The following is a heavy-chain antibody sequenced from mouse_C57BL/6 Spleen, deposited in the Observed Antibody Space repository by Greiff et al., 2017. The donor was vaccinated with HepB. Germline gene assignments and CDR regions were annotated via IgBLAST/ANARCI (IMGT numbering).Heavy chain of an antibody. CDR2: IYPGSGNT. CDR3: ARCRYYGTEGYFDV. D-gene: IGHD1-1*01. J-gene: IGHJ1*03. Sequence: QVQLQQSGAELVRPGASVKLSCKASGYTFTDYYINWVKQRPGQGLEWIARIYPGSGNTYYNEKFKGKATLTAEKSSSTAYMQLSSLTSEDSAVYFCARCRYYGTEGYFDVWGTGTTVTVSS. V-gene: IGHV1-76*01. CDR1: GYTFTDYY.